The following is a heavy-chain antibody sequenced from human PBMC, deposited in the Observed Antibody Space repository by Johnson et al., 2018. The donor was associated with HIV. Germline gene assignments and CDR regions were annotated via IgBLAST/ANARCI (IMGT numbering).Heavy chain of an antibody. Sequence: QVQLVESGGGVVQPGRSLRLSCAASGFTFSTYGMHWVRQAPGKGLEWVAVISYDGSNKYYADSVKGRFTISRDNSKNTLYLQMTSLRAEDTAVYYCARARAKVVAGLDAFDIWGQGTMVTVSS. CDR2: ISYDGSNK. J-gene: IGHJ3*02. V-gene: IGHV3-30*19. D-gene: IGHD6-19*01. CDR3: ARARAKVVAGLDAFDI. CDR1: GFTFSTYG.